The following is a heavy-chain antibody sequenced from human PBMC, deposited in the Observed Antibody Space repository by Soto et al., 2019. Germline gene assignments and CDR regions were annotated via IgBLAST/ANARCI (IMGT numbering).Heavy chain of an antibody. CDR1: GFNFSSYW. Sequence: GSLILSCAASGFNFSSYWMHWVRKAPGKGLVWVSRINSDGSSTSYADSVKGRFTISRDNAKNTLYLQMNSLRAEDTAVYYCARDHCSGGSCYWVWFDPWGQGTLVTVSS. J-gene: IGHJ5*02. D-gene: IGHD2-15*01. CDR2: INSDGSST. CDR3: ARDHCSGGSCYWVWFDP. V-gene: IGHV3-74*01.